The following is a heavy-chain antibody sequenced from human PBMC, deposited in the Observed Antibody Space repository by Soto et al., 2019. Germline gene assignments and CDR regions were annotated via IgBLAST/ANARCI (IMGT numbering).Heavy chain of an antibody. CDR3: AASCVACGGFNYSGMDV. CDR2: IYYSGTT. J-gene: IGHJ6*04. V-gene: IGHV4-31*03. CDR1: GGSISSGGYY. Sequence: QVQLQESGPGLVKPSQTLSLTCTVSGGSISSGGYYWDWIRQHPGKGLDWIGYIYYSGTTYYNPSLKSRVTISVDTSKNQFSLKLSSVTAADTAVYSCAASCVACGGFNYSGMDVWGKGTTVTLSS. D-gene: IGHD2-21*01.